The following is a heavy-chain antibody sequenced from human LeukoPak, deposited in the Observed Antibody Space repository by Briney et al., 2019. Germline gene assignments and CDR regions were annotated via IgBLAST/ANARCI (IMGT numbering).Heavy chain of an antibody. CDR3: ARTARGDYLIDY. Sequence: GSSVKVSCKASGGTFSSYAITWVRQAPGQGLEWMGGIIPIVETANHAQKFQGRVTITADESTSTAYMELSSLRSEDTAVYYCARTARGDYLIDYWGQGTLVTVSS. D-gene: IGHD3-16*01. CDR1: GGTFSSYA. V-gene: IGHV1-69*01. J-gene: IGHJ4*02. CDR2: IIPIVETA.